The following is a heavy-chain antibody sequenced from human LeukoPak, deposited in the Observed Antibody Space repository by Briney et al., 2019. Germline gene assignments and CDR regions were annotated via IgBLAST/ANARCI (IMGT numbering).Heavy chain of an antibody. J-gene: IGHJ4*02. V-gene: IGHV1-2*02. CDR2: INPNSGGT. D-gene: IGHD6-13*01. CDR1: GGTFSSYA. Sequence: ASVKVSCKASGGTFSSYAISWVRQAPGQGLEWMGWINPNSGGTNYAQKFQGRVTMTRDTSISTAYMELSRLRSDDTAVYYCARAASSLDFDYWGQGTLVTVSS. CDR3: ARAASSLDFDY.